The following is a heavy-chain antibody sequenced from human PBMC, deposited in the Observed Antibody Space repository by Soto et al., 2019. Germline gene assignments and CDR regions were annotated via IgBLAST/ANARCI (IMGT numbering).Heavy chain of an antibody. V-gene: IGHV4-30-4*01. CDR3: ARDPRVWLDQFGGMDY. CDR2: IYHTGTT. CDR1: AGFPSPGEHY. Sequence: SQTWTLTSNVSAGFPSPGEHYVEWIRQSPGKGMEWIGYIYHTGTTYYNQSLKSRVTMTIDTSKNQFSLKLSSVTAADTAVYYCARDPRVWLDQFGGMDYWGQGTTRTVS. J-gene: IGHJ6*02. D-gene: IGHD3-22*01.